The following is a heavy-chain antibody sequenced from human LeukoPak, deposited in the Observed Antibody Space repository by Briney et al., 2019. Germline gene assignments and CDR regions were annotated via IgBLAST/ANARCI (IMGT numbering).Heavy chain of an antibody. CDR2: ISSSGSTI. CDR1: GFTFSSYD. V-gene: IGHV3-48*03. CDR3: ARARFETTVTALIRKKNYYYYYMDV. Sequence: SGGSLRLSCAASGFTFSSYDMNWVRQAPGKGLEWVSYISSSGSTIYYADSVKGRFTISRDNARNSLYLQMNSLRVEDTAVYYCARARFETTVTALIRKKNYYYYYMDVWGKGTTVTVSS. D-gene: IGHD4-17*01. J-gene: IGHJ6*03.